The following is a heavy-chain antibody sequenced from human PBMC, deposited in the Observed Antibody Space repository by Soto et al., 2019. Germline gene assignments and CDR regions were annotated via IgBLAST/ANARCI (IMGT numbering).Heavy chain of an antibody. CDR3: ARHNYGSGSTYFDY. J-gene: IGHJ4*02. D-gene: IGHD3-10*01. CDR1: GGSISSSSYY. Sequence: PSETLSLTCTVSGGSISSSSYYWGWIRQPPGKELEWIGSIYYSGSTYYNPSLKSRVTISVDTSKNQFSLKLSSVTAADTAVYYCARHNYGSGSTYFDYWGQGTLVTVSS. CDR2: IYYSGST. V-gene: IGHV4-39*01.